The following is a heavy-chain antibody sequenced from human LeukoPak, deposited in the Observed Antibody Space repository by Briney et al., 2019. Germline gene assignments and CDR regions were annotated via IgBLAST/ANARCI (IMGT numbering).Heavy chain of an antibody. CDR2: IVGSSST. CDR1: GFTFSNFA. Sequence: GGSLRLSCAASGFTFSNFAMTWVRQAPGKGLEWVSSIVGSSSTYYADSLKGRFTISRDNAKNSLYLQMDSLRAEDTAVYYCARIGAGSSRDYWGQGTLVTVSS. CDR3: ARIGAGSSRDY. D-gene: IGHD6-13*01. V-gene: IGHV3-21*01. J-gene: IGHJ4*02.